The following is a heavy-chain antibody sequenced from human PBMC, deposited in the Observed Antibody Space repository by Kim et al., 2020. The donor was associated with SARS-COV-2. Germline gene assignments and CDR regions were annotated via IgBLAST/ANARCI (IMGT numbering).Heavy chain of an antibody. V-gene: IGHV3-23*01. CDR1: GFTFSTCA. CDR3: VTHLDSGYYYFDY. D-gene: IGHD3-22*01. CDR2: ISRGGDDT. Sequence: GGSLRLSCRGTGFTFSTCAMSWVRQAPGKGLEWVSAISRGGDDTYYTDSVKGRFTISRDNSKNTLFLQMNSLSAEDTALYYCVTHLDSGYYYFDYWGQGTLGTLSS. J-gene: IGHJ4*02.